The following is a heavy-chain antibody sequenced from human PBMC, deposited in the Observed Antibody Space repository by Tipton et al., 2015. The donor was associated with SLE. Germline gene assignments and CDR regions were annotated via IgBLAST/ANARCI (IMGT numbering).Heavy chain of an antibody. Sequence: TLSLTCTVSGGSVSSGSYYWSWIRQPPGKGLEWIGYIYYSGSTNYNPSLKSRVTISVDTSKNQFSLKLSSVTAADTAVYYCAKDQETGYYGSGNPRADYWGQGTLVTVSS. CDR3: AKDQETGYYGSGNPRADY. CDR2: IYYSGST. J-gene: IGHJ4*02. CDR1: GGSVSSGSYY. D-gene: IGHD3-10*01. V-gene: IGHV4-61*01.